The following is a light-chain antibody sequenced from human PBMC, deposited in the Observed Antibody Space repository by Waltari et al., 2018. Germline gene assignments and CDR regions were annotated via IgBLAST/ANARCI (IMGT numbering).Light chain of an antibody. J-gene: IGKJ3*01. CDR1: QGISTY. CDR2: ASS. CDR3: LQYNSHPFT. V-gene: IGKV1-17*01. Sequence: DIQMTQSPSSLSASAGDTVTITFRASQGISTYLNWYQQKPGTAPKRLIYASSSLESGVPTRFSGSGSGTDFTLTISSLHPEDFATYYCLQYNSHPFTFGPGTKLDIK.